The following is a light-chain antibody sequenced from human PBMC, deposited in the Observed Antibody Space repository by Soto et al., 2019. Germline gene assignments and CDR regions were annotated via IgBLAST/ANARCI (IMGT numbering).Light chain of an antibody. Sequence: EIVLTQSPGTLSLSPGDRATLSCRASQSVSSNYLAWYQQKPGQAPSLLIYGASSRATGIPDRFSGSGSGTDFTLTISRLEPEDFGMYYCQQYGSSAPITVGQGTRVEIE. CDR2: GAS. CDR3: QQYGSSAPIT. J-gene: IGKJ5*01. V-gene: IGKV3-20*01. CDR1: QSVSSNY.